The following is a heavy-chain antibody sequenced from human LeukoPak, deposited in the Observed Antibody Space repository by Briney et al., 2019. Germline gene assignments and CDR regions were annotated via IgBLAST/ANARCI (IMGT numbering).Heavy chain of an antibody. J-gene: IGHJ4*02. V-gene: IGHV3-30*04. CDR1: GFTFSSYA. D-gene: IGHD2-21*02. CDR3: AKAARSDSTDY. CDR2: ISYDGSNK. Sequence: GRSLRLSCAASGFTFSSYAMHWVRQAPGKGLEWVAVISYDGSNKYYADSVKGRFTISRDNSKNTLYLQINSLRAEDTAVYYCAKAARSDSTDYWSQGALVTVSS.